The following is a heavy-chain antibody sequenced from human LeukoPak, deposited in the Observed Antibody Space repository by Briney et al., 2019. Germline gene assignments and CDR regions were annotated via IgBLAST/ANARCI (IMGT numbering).Heavy chain of an antibody. CDR2: ISGSGGST. CDR1: GFTFSSYA. V-gene: IGHV3-23*01. D-gene: IGHD5-18*01. CDR3: ATGGYSYGNRYYFDY. J-gene: IGHJ4*02. Sequence: GGSLRLSCAASGFTFSSYAMGWVRQAPGKGLEWVSAISGSGGSTYYADSVKGRFTISRDNSKNTLYLQMNSLRAEDTAVYYCATGGYSYGNRYYFDYWGQGTLVTVSS.